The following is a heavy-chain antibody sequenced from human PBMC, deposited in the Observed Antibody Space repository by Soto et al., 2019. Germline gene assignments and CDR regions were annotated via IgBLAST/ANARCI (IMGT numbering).Heavy chain of an antibody. D-gene: IGHD3-22*01. J-gene: IGHJ4*02. V-gene: IGHV1-18*01. Sequence: QVQLVQSGAEVKKPGASVKVSCKASGYTFTTYGMSWVRQAPGLGLDWMGWISTYNGNTKYAERLQGRVTMTTDTTTSTAYMELRSLRSDDTAVYYCARGPTDYYDNSGDYFLDYWGLGTLVTVSS. CDR2: ISTYNGNT. CDR1: GYTFTTYG. CDR3: ARGPTDYYDNSGDYFLDY.